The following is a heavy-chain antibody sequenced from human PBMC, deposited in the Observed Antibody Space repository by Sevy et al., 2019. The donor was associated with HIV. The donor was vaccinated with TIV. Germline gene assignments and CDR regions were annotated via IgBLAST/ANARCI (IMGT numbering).Heavy chain of an antibody. CDR3: ARDVEENSGYFGNVVVVAATGDAFDI. CDR1: GFTFSSYS. Sequence: GGSLRLSCAASGFTFSSYSMNWVRRAPGKGLEWVSYIRSSSSTIHYADSVKGRFTISRDNAKNSLYLQMNSLRDEDTAVYYCARDVEENSGYFGNVVVVAATGDAFDIWGQGTMVTVSS. V-gene: IGHV3-48*02. CDR2: IRSSSSTI. D-gene: IGHD2-15*01. J-gene: IGHJ3*02.